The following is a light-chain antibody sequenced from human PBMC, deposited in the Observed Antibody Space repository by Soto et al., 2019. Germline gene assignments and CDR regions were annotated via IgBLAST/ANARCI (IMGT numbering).Light chain of an antibody. V-gene: IGLV7-46*01. J-gene: IGLJ1*01. Sequence: QAVVTQEPSLTVSPGGTVTLTCGSSTGAVTGGHYPYWFQQKPGQAPRTLIYDTSSKHSWTPARFSGSLLGGKAALTLSGAQPEDEAEYYCLLSYSGASYVFGAGTKVTFL. CDR1: TGAVTGGHY. CDR3: LLSYSGASYV. CDR2: DTS.